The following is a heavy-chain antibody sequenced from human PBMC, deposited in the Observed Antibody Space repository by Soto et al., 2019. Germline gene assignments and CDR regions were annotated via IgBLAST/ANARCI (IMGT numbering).Heavy chain of an antibody. D-gene: IGHD6-25*01. Sequence: SETLSLTCSASGGSITSSSHFWGWVRQPPGKGLEWIGTIYFTGNTYYTPSLKSRLTMSIDTSKNEFSLRLNSVTAADTAVYYCAGQTFTIAAASYGRSNWFDPWGPGTLVTV. J-gene: IGHJ5*02. V-gene: IGHV4-39*01. CDR3: AGQTFTIAAASYGRSNWFDP. CDR2: IYFTGNT. CDR1: GGSITSSSHF.